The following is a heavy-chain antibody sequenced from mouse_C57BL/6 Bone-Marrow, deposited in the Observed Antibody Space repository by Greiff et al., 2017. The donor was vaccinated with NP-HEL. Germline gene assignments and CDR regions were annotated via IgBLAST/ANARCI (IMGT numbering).Heavy chain of an antibody. J-gene: IGHJ4*01. D-gene: IGHD1-1*01. Sequence: QVQLKESGAELVRPGTSVKMSCKASGYTFTNYWIGWAKQRPGHGLEWIGDIYPGGGYTNYNEKFKGKATLTADKSSSTAYMQFSSLTSEDSAIYYCARLTCYHYAMDYWGQGTSVTVSS. CDR1: GYTFTNYW. V-gene: IGHV1-63*01. CDR3: ARLTCYHYAMDY. CDR2: IYPGGGYT.